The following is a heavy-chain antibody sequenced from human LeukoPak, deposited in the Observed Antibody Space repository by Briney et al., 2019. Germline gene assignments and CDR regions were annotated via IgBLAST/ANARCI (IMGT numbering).Heavy chain of an antibody. CDR1: GFTFSTFA. J-gene: IGHJ2*01. CDR2: IFPSGGEI. D-gene: IGHD3-9*01. Sequence: PGGSLRLSCAASGFTFSTFAMIWVRQPPGKGLEWVSSIFPSGGEIHYADSVRGRFTISRDNSKSTLSLQMNSLRAEDTAVYYCAKVGSYFHWYFDLWGRGTLVTVSS. CDR3: AKVGSYFHWYFDL. V-gene: IGHV3-23*01.